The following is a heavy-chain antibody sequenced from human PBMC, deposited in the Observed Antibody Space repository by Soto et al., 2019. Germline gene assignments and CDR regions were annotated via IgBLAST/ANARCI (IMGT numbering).Heavy chain of an antibody. V-gene: IGHV1-3*05. J-gene: IGHJ5*02. D-gene: IGHD3-22*01. CDR2: INPGYGDT. Sequence: QVNLVQSGAEEKKPGASVRLACKSSGYIFIRFAIHWVRQAPGQRLEWMGWINPGYGDTVYAEKFQGRVTITRDTSANMAYMELNSLRSEDTAVYYCARELFSTSSGGFDTWGQGTLVTVSS. CDR1: GYIFIRFA. CDR3: ARELFSTSSGGFDT.